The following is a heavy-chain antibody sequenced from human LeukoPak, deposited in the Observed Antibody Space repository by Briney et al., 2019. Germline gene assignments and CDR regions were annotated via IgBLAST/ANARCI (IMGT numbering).Heavy chain of an antibody. CDR3: ATSSALLAYCGGDCYGFDY. Sequence: GRSLRLSCAASGFTFSSYAMHWVRQAPGKGLEWVAVISYDGSNKYYADSVKGRFTISRDNSKNTLYLQMNSLRAEDTAVYYCATSSALLAYCGGDCYGFDYWGQGTLVTVSS. CDR2: ISYDGSNK. CDR1: GFTFSSYA. J-gene: IGHJ4*02. V-gene: IGHV3-30-3*01. D-gene: IGHD2-21*02.